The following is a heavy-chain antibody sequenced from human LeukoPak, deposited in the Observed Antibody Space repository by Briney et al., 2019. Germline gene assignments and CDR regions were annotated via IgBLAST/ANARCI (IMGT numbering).Heavy chain of an antibody. CDR3: ASKAVYAIPDFYYYYGMDV. Sequence: ASVKVSCKASGYTFTGYYMHWVRQAPGQGLEWMGWINPNSGDTNYAQKFQGRVTMTRDTSISTAYMELSRLRSDDTAVYYCASKAVYAIPDFYYYYGMDVWGQGTTVTVSS. CDR2: INPNSGDT. D-gene: IGHD2-8*01. CDR1: GYTFTGYY. J-gene: IGHJ6*02. V-gene: IGHV1-2*02.